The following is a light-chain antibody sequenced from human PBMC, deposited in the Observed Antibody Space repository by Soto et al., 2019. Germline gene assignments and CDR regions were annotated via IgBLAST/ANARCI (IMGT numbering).Light chain of an antibody. CDR2: AAS. V-gene: IGKV1-39*01. J-gene: IGKJ5*01. Sequence: DIQMTQSASALSAAVVDRFTITCLASQSISSYLNWYQQKPGKAPKLLIYAASSLQSGVPSRFSGSGSGTDFTLTISSLQPEDFATYYCQQSYSTPITFGQGTRLETK. CDR3: QQSYSTPIT. CDR1: QSISSY.